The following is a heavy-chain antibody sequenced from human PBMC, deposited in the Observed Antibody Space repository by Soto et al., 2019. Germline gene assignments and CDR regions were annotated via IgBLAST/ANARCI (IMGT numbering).Heavy chain of an antibody. CDR3: ARGLPPYGDYGSVVDY. CDR2: INHSGST. J-gene: IGHJ4*02. D-gene: IGHD4-17*01. Sequence: QVQLQQWGAGLLKPSETLSLTCAVYGGSFSGYYWSWIRQPPGKGLEWIGEINHSGSTNSNPSLKSRVTISVDTSKNQFSLKLSSVTAADTAVYYCARGLPPYGDYGSVVDYWGQGTLVTVSS. V-gene: IGHV4-34*01. CDR1: GGSFSGYY.